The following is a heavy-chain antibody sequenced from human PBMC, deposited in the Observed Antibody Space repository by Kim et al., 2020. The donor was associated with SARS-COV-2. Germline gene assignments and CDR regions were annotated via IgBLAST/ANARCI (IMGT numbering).Heavy chain of an antibody. V-gene: IGHV4-59*01. CDR1: GASISSYY. J-gene: IGHJ3*02. Sequence: SETLSLTCTVSGASISSYYWSWIRQPPGKEPEWIGYIYYSGSTNYNPSLRSRVIMSLDTSKSQFSLRLTSVVAADAAIYYCATYSNTYYAFDTWGHGTMVTVSS. CDR3: ATYSNTYYAFDT. D-gene: IGHD4-4*01. CDR2: IYYSGST.